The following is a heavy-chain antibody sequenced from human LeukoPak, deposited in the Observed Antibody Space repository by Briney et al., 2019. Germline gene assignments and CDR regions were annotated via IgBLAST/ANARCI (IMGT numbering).Heavy chain of an antibody. CDR1: GGAISSSNW. Sequence: SGTLSLTCAVSGGAISSSNWWSWVRQPPGKELEWIGEIYHSGSTNYNPSLKSRVTISVDKSKNQFSLKLSSVTAADTAVYYCARDLRSTRAGTGYYGMDVWGQGTTVTVSS. CDR2: IYHSGST. CDR3: ARDLRSTRAGTGYYGMDV. V-gene: IGHV4-4*02. J-gene: IGHJ6*02. D-gene: IGHD6-19*01.